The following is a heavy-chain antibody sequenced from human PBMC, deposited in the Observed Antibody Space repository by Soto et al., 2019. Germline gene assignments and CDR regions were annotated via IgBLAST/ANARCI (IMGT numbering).Heavy chain of an antibody. CDR3: ASQRYCTNGVCYAFDI. Sequence: GESLKISCKGSGYSFTSYWIGWVRQMPGKGLEWMGIIYPGDSDTRYSPSFQGQVTISADKSISTAYLQWSSLKASDTAMYYCASQRYCTNGVCYAFDIWGQGTMVTVSS. CDR2: IYPGDSDT. V-gene: IGHV5-51*01. CDR1: GYSFTSYW. J-gene: IGHJ3*02. D-gene: IGHD2-8*01.